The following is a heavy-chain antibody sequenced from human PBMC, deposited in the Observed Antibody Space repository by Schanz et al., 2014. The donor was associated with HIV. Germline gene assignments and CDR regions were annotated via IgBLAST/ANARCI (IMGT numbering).Heavy chain of an antibody. J-gene: IGHJ4*02. D-gene: IGHD6-13*01. CDR1: GFTFSSYA. V-gene: IGHV3-30-3*02. CDR3: ATDFSSSWFFDN. CDR2: IAYDGSNK. Sequence: QVELVESGGGVVQPGRSLRLSCAASGFTFSSYAMHWVRQAPGKGLEWVAVIAYDGSNKYYADSVKGRFTISRDNSKNTVYLQMNGLRAEDTAVFYCATDFSSSWFFDNWGQGTLVTVSS.